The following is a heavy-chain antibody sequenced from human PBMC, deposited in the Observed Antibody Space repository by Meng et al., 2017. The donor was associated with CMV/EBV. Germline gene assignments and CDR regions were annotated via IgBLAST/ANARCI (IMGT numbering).Heavy chain of an antibody. V-gene: IGHV4-34*01. Sequence: LSCAVFGGSFIGSSWSWTRQPPGKGLEWIGEINHSGSTNYNPSLKSRVTISVDTSKNQFSLKLSSVTAADTAVYYCARGSYFPGGPWGQGTLVTVSS. CDR1: GGSFIGSS. CDR3: ARGSYFPGGP. J-gene: IGHJ5*02. CDR2: INHSGST. D-gene: IGHD3-10*01.